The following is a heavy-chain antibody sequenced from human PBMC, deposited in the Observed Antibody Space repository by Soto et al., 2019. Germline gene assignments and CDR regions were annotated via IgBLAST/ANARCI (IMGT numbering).Heavy chain of an antibody. CDR3: APQSEPVGAFDL. J-gene: IGHJ3*01. D-gene: IGHD1-26*01. CDR2: IYRGGKT. CDR1: GFIVSTNY. Sequence: EVQLLESGGGLVQPGGSLRLSCAASGFIVSTNYMSCVRQAPGKGLEWVSAIYRGGKTSYADSVKGTFTISRDNAKNSLYLQLNCMTAEDTGVYVCAPQSEPVGAFDLWGQGTMVNVPS. V-gene: IGHV3-66*01.